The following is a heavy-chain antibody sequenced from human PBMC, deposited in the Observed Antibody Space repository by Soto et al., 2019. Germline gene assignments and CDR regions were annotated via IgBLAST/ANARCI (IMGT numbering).Heavy chain of an antibody. D-gene: IGHD3-3*01. CDR3: ARDQPYYDFWSGYYGGYYYYYGMDV. CDR1: GGSISSYY. Sequence: PSETLSLTCTVSGGSISSYYWSWIRQPPGKGLEWIGYIYYSGSTNYNPSLKSRVTISVDTSKNQFSLKLSSVTAADTAVYYCARDQPYYDFWSGYYGGYYYYYGMDVWGQGTTVTVTS. V-gene: IGHV4-59*01. J-gene: IGHJ6*02. CDR2: IYYSGST.